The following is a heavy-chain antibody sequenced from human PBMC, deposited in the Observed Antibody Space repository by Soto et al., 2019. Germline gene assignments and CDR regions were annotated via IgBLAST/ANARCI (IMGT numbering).Heavy chain of an antibody. CDR1: GFSFSSYG. CDR2: TTYDGGSK. CDR3: AGALENSCLYNGLTV. J-gene: IGHJ6*02. D-gene: IGHD3-16*01. Sequence: QGQLVESGGGVVQPGRSLRLSCAASGFSFSSYGMEWVRQAPGKGLEWVAATTYDGGSKHYVDSVKGRFTISRDNSKNTLYLQMNSLRVEDTATCHCAGALENSCLYNGLTVWGQGTPVPFAS. V-gene: IGHV3-30*03.